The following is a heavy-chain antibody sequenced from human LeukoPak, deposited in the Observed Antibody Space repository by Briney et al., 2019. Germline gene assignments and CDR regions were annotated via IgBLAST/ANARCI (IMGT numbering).Heavy chain of an antibody. CDR1: GFTFSNVA. J-gene: IGHJ4*02. D-gene: IGHD1-26*01. V-gene: IGHV3-21*01. CDR3: AREDRIVGATLDTYYFDY. CDR2: ISGSGGGT. Sequence: GGSLRLSCAASGFTFSNVAMNWLRQAPGKGLEWVSSISGSGGGTYSADSVKGRFTISRDNAKNSLYLQMNSLRAEDTAVYYCAREDRIVGATLDTYYFDYWGQGTLVTVSS.